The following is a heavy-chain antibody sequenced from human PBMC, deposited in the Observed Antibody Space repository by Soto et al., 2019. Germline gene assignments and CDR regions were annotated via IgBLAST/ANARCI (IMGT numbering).Heavy chain of an antibody. CDR2: IYYAGTT. CDR3: ARLGGYYQALDS. D-gene: IGHD3-22*01. Sequence: QVQLQESGPGLVKPSETLFLTCTVSGGSINNYYWSWIRQPPGKGLEFIGYIYYAGTTTYNPSLKCRVTISVDTSKNQFSLKLSSVTAADTAVYYCARLGGYYQALDSWGQGTLLTVSS. CDR1: GGSINNYY. V-gene: IGHV4-59*08. J-gene: IGHJ4*02.